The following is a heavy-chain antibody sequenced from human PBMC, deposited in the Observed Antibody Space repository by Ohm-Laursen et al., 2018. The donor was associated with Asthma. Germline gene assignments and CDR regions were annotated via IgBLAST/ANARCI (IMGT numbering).Heavy chain of an antibody. CDR2: IYWDDDK. V-gene: IGHV2-5*02. CDR3: AHTVCSTSCYTAFDI. CDR1: GFSLSTSGVG. Sequence: TQTLTLTCTFSGFSLSTSGVGVGWIRQPPGKALEWLALIYWDDDKRYSPSLRSRLSITKDTSKSQVVLTMTNMDPVDAATYYCAHTVCSTSCYTAFDIWGQGTMVTVSS. D-gene: IGHD2-2*02. J-gene: IGHJ3*02.